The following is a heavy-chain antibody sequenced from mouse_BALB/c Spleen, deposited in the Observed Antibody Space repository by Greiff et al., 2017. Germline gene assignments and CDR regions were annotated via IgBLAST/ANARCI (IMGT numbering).Heavy chain of an antibody. Sequence: DVKLVESGGDLVKPGGSLKLSCAASGFTFSSYGMSWVRQTPDKRLEWVATISSGGSYTYYPDSVKGRFTISRDNAKNTLYLQMSSLKSEDTAMYYCARQSYYGNYEAMDYWGQGTSVTVSS. CDR2: ISSGGSYT. J-gene: IGHJ4*01. CDR3: ARQSYYGNYEAMDY. V-gene: IGHV5-6*02. CDR1: GFTFSSYG. D-gene: IGHD2-1*01.